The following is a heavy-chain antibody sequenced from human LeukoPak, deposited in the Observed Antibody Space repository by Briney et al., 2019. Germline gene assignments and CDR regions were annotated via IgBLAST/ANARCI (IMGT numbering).Heavy chain of an antibody. CDR3: ARYGNSAVY. CDR2: IHYTGTT. CDR1: GGSISISRHY. J-gene: IGHJ4*02. V-gene: IGHV4-39*07. D-gene: IGHD4-23*01. Sequence: SETLSLTCTVSGGSISISRHYWAWIRQPPGKGLDWIGTIHYTGTTYYNPSLRSRVSISVDRSTNQFSLRVSPMTAADTAVYYCARYGNSAVYWGQGTLVTVSS.